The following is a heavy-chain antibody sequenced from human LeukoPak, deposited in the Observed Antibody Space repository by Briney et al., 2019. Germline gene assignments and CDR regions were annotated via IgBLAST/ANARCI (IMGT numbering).Heavy chain of an antibody. CDR2: IIPIFGTA. Sequence: SVKVSCKASGGTFSSYAISWVRQAPGQGLEWMGGIIPIFGTANYAQKFQGRVTITADESTSTAYMELSSLRSEDPAVYYCARVVVVAAPPYYYYYYMDVWGKGTTVTVSS. CDR3: ARVVVVAAPPYYYYYYMDV. CDR1: GGTFSSYA. V-gene: IGHV1-69*13. D-gene: IGHD2-15*01. J-gene: IGHJ6*03.